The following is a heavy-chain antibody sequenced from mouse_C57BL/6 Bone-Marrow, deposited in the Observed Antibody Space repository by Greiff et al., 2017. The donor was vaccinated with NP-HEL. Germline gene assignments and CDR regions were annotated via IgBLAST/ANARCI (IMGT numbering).Heavy chain of an antibody. V-gene: IGHV2-9-1*01. D-gene: IGHD1-1*01. CDR2: IWTGGGT. Sequence: QVQLKESGPGLVAPSQSLSITCTVSGFSLTSYAISWVRQPPGKGLEWLGVIWTGGGTNYNSALKSRLSISKDNSKSQVFLKMNSLQTDDTARYXCARTPCYYGSTYVGAMDYWGQGTSVTVSS. CDR1: GFSLTSYA. J-gene: IGHJ4*01. CDR3: ARTPCYYGSTYVGAMDY.